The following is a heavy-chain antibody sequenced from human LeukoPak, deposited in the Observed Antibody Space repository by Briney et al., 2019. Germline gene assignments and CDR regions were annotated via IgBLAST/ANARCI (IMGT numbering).Heavy chain of an antibody. CDR2: ISSSSSYI. J-gene: IGHJ4*02. D-gene: IGHD3-3*01. V-gene: IGHV3-21*01. CDR3: ARDQPPTDYDFWSGYYFDY. CDR1: GFTFSSYS. Sequence: PGGSLRLSCAASGFTFSSYSMNWVRQAPGKGLEWVSSISSSSSYIYYADSVKGRFTISRDNAKNSLYLQMNSLRAEDTAVYYCARDQPPTDYDFWSGYYFDYWGQGTLVTVSS.